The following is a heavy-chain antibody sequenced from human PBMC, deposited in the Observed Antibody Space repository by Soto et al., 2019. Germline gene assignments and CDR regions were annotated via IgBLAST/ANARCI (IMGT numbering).Heavy chain of an antibody. J-gene: IGHJ4*02. Sequence: SETLSLTCTVSGGSISSSSYYWGWIRQPPGKGLEWIGYIYYSGSTNYNPSLKSRVTISVDTSKNQFSLKLSSVTAADTAVYYCARGSSAAAPHYYFDYWGQGTLVTVSS. CDR2: IYYSGST. D-gene: IGHD2-15*01. V-gene: IGHV4-61*05. CDR3: ARGSSAAAPHYYFDY. CDR1: GGSISSSSYY.